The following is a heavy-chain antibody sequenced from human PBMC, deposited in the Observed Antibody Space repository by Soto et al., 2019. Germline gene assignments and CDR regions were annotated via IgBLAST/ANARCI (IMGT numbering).Heavy chain of an antibody. D-gene: IGHD6-6*01. Sequence: LRLSCVASGFIFSDYAMHWARQAPGKGLEWVALISPAGTNQYYADSAKGRFTISRDNSKNTLYLQMSSLRPEDTGLYYCARENSRISPRLFQHWGHGTLVTVSS. CDR3: ARENSRISPRLFQH. J-gene: IGHJ1*01. CDR1: GFIFSDYA. CDR2: ISPAGTNQ. V-gene: IGHV3-30-3*01.